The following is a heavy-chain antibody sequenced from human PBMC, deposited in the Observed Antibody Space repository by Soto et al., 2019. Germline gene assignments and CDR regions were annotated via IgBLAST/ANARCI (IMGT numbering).Heavy chain of an antibody. CDR1: GFTFSNYG. V-gene: IGHV3-30*18. J-gene: IGHJ4*02. CDR2: ISNDGSNS. Sequence: ESGGGVVQPGRSLRLSCAASGFTFSNYGMHWVRQAPGKGLQWVATISNDGSNSYYVDSVKGRFSISRDNSKNTLYLQMNSLRPEDTAVYYCAKGRYCSGGNCYPEFDYWGQGTLVTVSS. CDR3: AKGRYCSGGNCYPEFDY. D-gene: IGHD2-15*01.